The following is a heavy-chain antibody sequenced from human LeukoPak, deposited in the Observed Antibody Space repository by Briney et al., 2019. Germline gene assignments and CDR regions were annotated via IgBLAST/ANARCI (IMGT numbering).Heavy chain of an antibody. V-gene: IGHV3-21*01. CDR2: ISSSSTSI. Sequence: GGSLRLSRAASGFTFSPYTMNWVRQAPGKGLEWVSSISSSSTSIYYADSLKGRFTISRDNAKNSVYLQMNSLTAEDTAVYYCARDHSYYFDYWGQGTLVTVSS. CDR3: ARDHSYYFDY. J-gene: IGHJ4*02. D-gene: IGHD2-21*01. CDR1: GFTFSPYT.